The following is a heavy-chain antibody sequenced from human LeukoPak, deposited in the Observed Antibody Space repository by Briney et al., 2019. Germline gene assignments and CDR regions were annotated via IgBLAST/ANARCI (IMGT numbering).Heavy chain of an antibody. CDR2: ISGRGGST. D-gene: IGHD6-6*01. CDR3: AKIVALSSSSTYYFDY. V-gene: IGHV3-23*01. CDR1: GFTFSSYA. Sequence: GGSLRLSCAASGFTFSSYAMSWVRQSPGKGLEWVSAISGRGGSTYYADSVKGRFTISREHSKNTLYLQMNSLRAEDTAVYYCAKIVALSSSSTYYFDYWGQGTMVTVSS. J-gene: IGHJ4*02.